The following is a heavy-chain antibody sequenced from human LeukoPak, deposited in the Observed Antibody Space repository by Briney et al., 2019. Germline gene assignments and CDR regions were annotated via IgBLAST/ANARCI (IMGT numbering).Heavy chain of an antibody. CDR1: GFTFSDYY. CDR3: ARFSSGWYYFDY. Sequence: GGSLRLSCAASGFTFSDYYISWIRQAPGKGLEWVSYISSRSSHTNYADSVKGRFTISRDNAKNSLYLQMNSLRAEDTAVYYCARFSSGWYYFDYWGQGTLVTVSS. J-gene: IGHJ4*02. CDR2: ISSRSSHT. V-gene: IGHV3-11*03. D-gene: IGHD6-19*01.